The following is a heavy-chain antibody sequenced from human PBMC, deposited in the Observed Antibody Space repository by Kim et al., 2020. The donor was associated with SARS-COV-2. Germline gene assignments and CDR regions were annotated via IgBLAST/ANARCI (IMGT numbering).Heavy chain of an antibody. D-gene: IGHD2-21*02. CDR2: IYYSGST. CDR1: GGSISSYY. CDR3: ARAHIVVVTAIPYAFDI. Sequence: SETLSLTCTVSGGSISSYYWSWIRQPPGKGLEWIGYIYYSGSTNYNPSLKSRVTISVDTSKNQFSLKLSSVTAADTAVYYCARAHIVVVTAIPYAFDIWGQGTMVTVSS. J-gene: IGHJ3*02. V-gene: IGHV4-59*01.